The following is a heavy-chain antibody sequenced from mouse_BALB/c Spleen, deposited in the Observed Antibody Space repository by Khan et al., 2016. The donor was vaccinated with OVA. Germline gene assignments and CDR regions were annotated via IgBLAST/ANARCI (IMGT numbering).Heavy chain of an antibody. CDR3: ARGASYWYFDV. Sequence: QIQLVQSGPELKKPGETVKISCKASGYTFTNYGMNWVKQAPGKGLKWMGWINTYTGEPTYTDDFKGRFAFSLETSASIAYLQINNLKNEDMATXFCARGASYWYFDVWGAGTTVTVSS. CDR1: GYTFTNYG. V-gene: IGHV9-1*02. J-gene: IGHJ1*01. CDR2: INTYTGEP.